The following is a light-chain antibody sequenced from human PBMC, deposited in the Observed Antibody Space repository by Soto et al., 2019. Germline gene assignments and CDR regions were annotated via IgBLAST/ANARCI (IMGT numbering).Light chain of an antibody. J-gene: IGKJ2*01. V-gene: IGKV3-11*01. CDR2: DAS. Sequence: EIVLTQSPATLSLSPGERATLSCRASQSVSSYLAWYQQKPGQAPRLLIYDASNRATGIPARFSGSGSGTDFTLTISSREHEDFGVYYCQQRSNWPPGYTFGQGTKLDIK. CDR3: QQRSNWPPGYT. CDR1: QSVSSY.